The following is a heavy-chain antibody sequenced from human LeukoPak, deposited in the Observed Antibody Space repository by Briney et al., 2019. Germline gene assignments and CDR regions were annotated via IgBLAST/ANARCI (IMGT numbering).Heavy chain of an antibody. D-gene: IGHD2-15*01. Sequence: GGSLRFSCAASGFTFSSYGKPWVRQAPGKGLEWVAVISYDGSNKYYADSVKGRFTISRDNSKNTLYLQMNSLRAEDTAVYYCAKVMRDCSGGSCLTRPDAFDIWGQGTMVTVSS. CDR2: ISYDGSNK. CDR1: GFTFSSYG. J-gene: IGHJ3*02. V-gene: IGHV3-30*18. CDR3: AKVMRDCSGGSCLTRPDAFDI.